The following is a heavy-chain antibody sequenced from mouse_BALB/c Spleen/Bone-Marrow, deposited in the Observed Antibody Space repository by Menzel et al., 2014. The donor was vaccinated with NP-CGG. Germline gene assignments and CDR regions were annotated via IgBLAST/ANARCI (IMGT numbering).Heavy chain of an antibody. CDR3: ARWGSSRAMDY. D-gene: IGHD3-1*01. CDR1: GYTFSTYC. V-gene: IGHV1-9*01. Sequence: QVQLKESGAELMKPGASVKISCKATGYTFSTYCIEWVKQRPGHGLEWIGEVLPGSGSTNYNEKFKGKATFTADTSSNTAYIQLSSLTSEDSAVYYCARWGSSRAMDYWGQGTSVTVSS. CDR2: VLPGSGST. J-gene: IGHJ4*01.